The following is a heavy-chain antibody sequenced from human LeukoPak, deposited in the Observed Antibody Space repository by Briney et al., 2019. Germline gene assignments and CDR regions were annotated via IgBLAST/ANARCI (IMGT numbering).Heavy chain of an antibody. D-gene: IGHD3-3*01. CDR1: GFTFSSYW. CDR3: ARRSYDFWSGYQYYFDY. Sequence: SGGSLRLSCAASGFTFSSYWMSWVRQAPGKGLEWVANIKQDGSEKYYVDSVKGRFTISRDNAKNSLYLQMNSLRTEDTAVYYCARRSYDFWSGYQYYFDYWGQGTLVTVSS. V-gene: IGHV3-7*01. CDR2: IKQDGSEK. J-gene: IGHJ4*02.